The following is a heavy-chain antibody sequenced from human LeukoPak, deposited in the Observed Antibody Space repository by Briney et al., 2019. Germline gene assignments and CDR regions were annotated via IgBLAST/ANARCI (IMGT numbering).Heavy chain of an antibody. CDR2: FIPIFGTA. D-gene: IGHD3-3*01. CDR1: GGTFSSYA. Sequence: ASVKVSCKASGGTFSSYAISWVRQAPGQGLEWMGGFIPIFGTANYAQKFQGRVTITTDESTSTAYMELSSLRSEDTAVYYCARGHPDYDFWSGYRFDYWGQGTLVTVSS. CDR3: ARGHPDYDFWSGYRFDY. J-gene: IGHJ4*02. V-gene: IGHV1-69*05.